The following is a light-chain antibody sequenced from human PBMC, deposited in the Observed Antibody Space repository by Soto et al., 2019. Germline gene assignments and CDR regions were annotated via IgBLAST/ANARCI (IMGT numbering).Light chain of an antibody. J-gene: IGKJ1*01. Sequence: EIVMTQSPATLSVSPGERATLSCRASQSVNSNLAWYQQKPGQAPRLPISGASTSATGIPARFSGSGSETEFTLTFSSLQSEDLAVYYCQQYNNWWTFGQGTKVEIK. CDR3: QQYNNWWT. V-gene: IGKV3-15*01. CDR2: GAS. CDR1: QSVNSN.